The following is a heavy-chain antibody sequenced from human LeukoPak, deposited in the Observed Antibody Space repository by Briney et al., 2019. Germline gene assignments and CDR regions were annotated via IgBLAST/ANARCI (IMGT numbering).Heavy chain of an antibody. CDR2: IYYSGNT. Sequence: SETLSLTCSVYGGSISSYYWNWSRQSPGKGLEWIGYIYYSGNTNYNPSLKSRVTISVDTSKNQFSLKLSSVTAADTAVYYCAKNGGYYYGSGNWFDPWGQGTLITVSS. CDR1: GGSISSYY. J-gene: IGHJ5*02. V-gene: IGHV4-59*01. CDR3: AKNGGYYYGSGNWFDP. D-gene: IGHD3-10*01.